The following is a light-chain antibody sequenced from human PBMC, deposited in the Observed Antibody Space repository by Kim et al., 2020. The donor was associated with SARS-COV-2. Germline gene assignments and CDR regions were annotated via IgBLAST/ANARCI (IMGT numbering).Light chain of an antibody. V-gene: IGLV1-40*01. CDR1: DSNFGPGYD. Sequence: QSVLTQPPSVSGAPGQRVTISCTGSDSNFGPGYDVHWYQQLPGMAPKLLIYGNSNRPSGVPDRFSASKSGTSASLAIAGLQAEDEAAYHCQSYDVSLNVVFGGGTQLTVL. CDR2: GNS. J-gene: IGLJ2*01. CDR3: QSYDVSLNVV.